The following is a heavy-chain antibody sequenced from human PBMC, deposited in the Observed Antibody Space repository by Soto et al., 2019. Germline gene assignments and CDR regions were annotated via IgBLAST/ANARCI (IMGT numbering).Heavy chain of an antibody. CDR3: ARDGPAISTFDV. V-gene: IGHV6-1*01. Sequence: SQTLSLTCAISGDSVSSGTATWNWLRQSPSRGLEWLGRTYYRSRWLNDYSLSVKRRITVNPDTSKNQFSLQLASVTPEDTAVYYCARDGPAISTFDVWGQGTVVTVSS. J-gene: IGHJ3*01. CDR2: TYYRSRWLN. CDR1: GDSVSSGTAT.